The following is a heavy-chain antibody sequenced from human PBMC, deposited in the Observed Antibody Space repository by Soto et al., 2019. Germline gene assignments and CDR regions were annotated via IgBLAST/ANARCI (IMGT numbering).Heavy chain of an antibody. CDR2: IYYSGST. V-gene: IGHV4-39*01. CDR3: ARLPYYYDSSGYVHDY. J-gene: IGHJ4*02. Sequence: LSLTCTVSGGSISSSSYYWGWIRQPPGKGLEWIGSIYYSGSTYYNPSLKSRVTISVDTSKNQFSLKLSSVTAADTAVYYCARLPYYYDSSGYVHDYWGQGTLVTV. D-gene: IGHD3-22*01. CDR1: GGSISSSSYY.